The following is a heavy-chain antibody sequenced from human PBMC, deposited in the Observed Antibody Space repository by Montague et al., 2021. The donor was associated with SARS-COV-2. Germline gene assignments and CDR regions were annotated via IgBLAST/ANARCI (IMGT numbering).Heavy chain of an antibody. Sequence: SETLSLTCAVYGGSFSGYYWSWIRQPPGKGLEWIGEINHSESTNYNPSLKSRVTISVDTSKNQFSLNLSSVTAADTAVYYCARARAAYILTGYYFDYWGQETLAT. CDR1: GGSFSGYY. CDR3: ARARAAYILTGYYFDY. CDR2: INHSEST. V-gene: IGHV4-34*01. D-gene: IGHD3-9*01. J-gene: IGHJ4*02.